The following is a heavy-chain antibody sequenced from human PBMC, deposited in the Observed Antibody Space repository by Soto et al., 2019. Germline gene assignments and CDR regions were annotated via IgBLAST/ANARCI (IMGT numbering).Heavy chain of an antibody. J-gene: IGHJ3*02. Sequence: GASVKVSCKASGYTFTSYGISWVRQAPGQGLEWMGWISAYNGNTNYAQKLQGRVTMTTDTSTSTAYMELRSLRSDDTAVYYCARPAGYCSGGSCYPSAFDIWGQTTMVTVSS. CDR1: GYTFTSYG. CDR2: ISAYNGNT. CDR3: ARPAGYCSGGSCYPSAFDI. D-gene: IGHD2-15*01. V-gene: IGHV1-18*01.